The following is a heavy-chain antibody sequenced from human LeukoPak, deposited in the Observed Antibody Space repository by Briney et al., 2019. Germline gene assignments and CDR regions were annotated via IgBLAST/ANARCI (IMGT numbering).Heavy chain of an antibody. Sequence: PSETLSLTCTVSGGSISSYYWSWIRQPPGKGLEWIGYIYYSGSTNYNPSLRSRVTISVDTSKNQFSLKLSSVTAADTAVYYCARFSGALFSCWGQGTLVTVSS. J-gene: IGHJ4*02. V-gene: IGHV4-59*01. CDR2: IYYSGST. D-gene: IGHD3-10*01. CDR1: GGSISSYY. CDR3: ARFSGALFSC.